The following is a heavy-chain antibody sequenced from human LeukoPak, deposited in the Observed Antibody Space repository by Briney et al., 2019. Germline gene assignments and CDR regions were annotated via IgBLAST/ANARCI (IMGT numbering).Heavy chain of an antibody. V-gene: IGHV3-21*04. J-gene: IGHJ4*02. CDR2: IGTRNTFI. CDR1: GFIFGHYN. D-gene: IGHD5-18*01. Sequence: PGGSLRLSCEVSGFIFGHYNIDWVRQAPGKGLEWVSSIGTRNTFITYSDSVKGRFTVSRDDAKNALYLQMNSLRVEDTAVYYCARVGYSSGYSGNYYVHWGQGTLVTVSA. CDR3: ARVGYSSGYSGNYYVH.